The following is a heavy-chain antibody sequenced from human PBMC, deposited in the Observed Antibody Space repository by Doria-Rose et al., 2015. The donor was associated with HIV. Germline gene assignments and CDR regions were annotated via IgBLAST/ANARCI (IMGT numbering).Heavy chain of an antibody. V-gene: IGHV2-26*01. D-gene: IGHD6-13*01. CDR1: GVSLSSPGMG. J-gene: IGHJ4*02. CDR3: ARIKSSRWYHKYYFDF. CDR2: TFSDDER. Sequence: QVTLKESDPVLVKPTETLTLTCTVSGVSLSSPGMGVSWIRQTTGKALEWLANTFSDDERSYTTSLKSRLTISRGTSKSQVALTMTDMDPVDTATYYCARIKSSRWYHKYYFDFWGQGTLVIVSA.